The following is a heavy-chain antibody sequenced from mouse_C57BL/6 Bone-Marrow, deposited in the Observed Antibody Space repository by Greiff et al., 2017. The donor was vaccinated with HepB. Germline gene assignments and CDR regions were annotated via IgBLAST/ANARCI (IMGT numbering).Heavy chain of an antibody. CDR1: GYTFTDYN. V-gene: IGHV1-18*01. J-gene: IGHJ3*01. Sequence: VQLKESGPELVKPGASVKIPCKASGYTFTDYNMDWVKQSHGKSLEWIGDINPNNGGTIYNQKFKGKATLTVDKSSSTAYMELRSLTSEDTAVYYCARNDGYYPWFAYWGQGTLVTVSA. D-gene: IGHD2-3*01. CDR2: INPNNGGT. CDR3: ARNDGYYPWFAY.